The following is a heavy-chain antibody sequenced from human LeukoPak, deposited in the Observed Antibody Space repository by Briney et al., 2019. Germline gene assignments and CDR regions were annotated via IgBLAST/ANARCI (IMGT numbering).Heavy chain of an antibody. V-gene: IGHV3-21*06. CDR2: FSSSSSYI. J-gene: IGHJ4*02. CDR3: ARDQSSDFWSGYYYFDY. Sequence: GGSLRLSCAASGFAFSTYSMNWVRQAPGKGLEWVSSFSSSSSYIYYADSVKGRFTISRGNAKNSLYLQMNSLRAEDTAVYYCARDQSSDFWSGYYYFDYWGQGTLVTVSS. D-gene: IGHD3-3*01. CDR1: GFAFSTYS.